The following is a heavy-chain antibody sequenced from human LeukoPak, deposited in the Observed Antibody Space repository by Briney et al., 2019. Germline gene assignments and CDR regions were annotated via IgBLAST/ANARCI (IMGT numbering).Heavy chain of an antibody. CDR1: GFSLSSYW. J-gene: IGHJ4*02. V-gene: IGHV3-7*01. CDR3: ARALDSSSSRYQAFEY. D-gene: IGHD2-2*01. CDR2: IKQDGSEK. Sequence: GGSLRLSCASSGFSLSSYWMSWVRQAPGKGLEWVASIKQDGSEKYYVDSVKGRFTISRDSAKKSPYLQMNNLRAEDTAVYYCARALDSSSSRYQAFEYWGQGTPVTVSS.